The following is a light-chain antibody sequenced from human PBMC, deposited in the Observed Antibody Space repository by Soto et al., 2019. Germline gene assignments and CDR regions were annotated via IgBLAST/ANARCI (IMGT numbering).Light chain of an antibody. Sequence: EIVLTQSPGTLSLSPGQRATLSCSASQSVISSYLAWYQQKPGQAPRLLIYGASSRATGIPDRFSGSGSGTDFTLTISRLEPEDFAVYYCQQYGSSPWTFGQGTKVDI. V-gene: IGKV3-20*01. CDR3: QQYGSSPWT. CDR1: QSVISSY. CDR2: GAS. J-gene: IGKJ1*01.